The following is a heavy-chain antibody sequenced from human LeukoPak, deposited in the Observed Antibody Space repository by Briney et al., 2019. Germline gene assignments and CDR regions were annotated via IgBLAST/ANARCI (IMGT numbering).Heavy chain of an antibody. D-gene: IGHD2-2*01. CDR1: GGSISSYY. Sequence: PSETLSLTCTVSGGSISSYYWSRIRQPPGKGLEWIGYIYYSGSTNYNPSLKSRVTMSVDMSKNQFSLKLSSVIAADTAVYYCAREGTSRLDNWFDPWGQGTLVTVSS. CDR3: AREGTSRLDNWFDP. V-gene: IGHV4-59*01. CDR2: IYYSGST. J-gene: IGHJ5*02.